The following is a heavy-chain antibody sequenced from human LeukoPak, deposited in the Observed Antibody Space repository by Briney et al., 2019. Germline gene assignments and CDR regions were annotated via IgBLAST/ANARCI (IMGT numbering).Heavy chain of an antibody. CDR3: ARQPDYFYMDV. J-gene: IGHJ6*03. Sequence: SETLSLTCTVSGGSISSTNYYWGWIRQPPGKGLEWIGNIYYSGSAYCNPSLRSRVTISVDTSKKQFSLKLGSVTAADTAVYFCARQPDYFYMDVWGKGTTVTVSS. V-gene: IGHV4-39*01. CDR2: IYYSGSA. CDR1: GGSISSTNYY.